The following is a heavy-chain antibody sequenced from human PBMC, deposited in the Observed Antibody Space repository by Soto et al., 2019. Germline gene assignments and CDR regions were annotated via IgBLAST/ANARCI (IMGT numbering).Heavy chain of an antibody. CDR1: AGSISSYY. Sequence: QVQLQESGPGLVKPSEILSLTCTVSAGSISSYYWSWIRQPPGKGLEWIGYISYSGTTNYNPSLKSRVTISVDMSKNQFSLKLSSVTAADTAVYYCARCAGWLDYWGQGTLVTVSS. D-gene: IGHD2-15*01. CDR3: ARCAGWLDY. V-gene: IGHV4-59*08. J-gene: IGHJ4*02. CDR2: ISYSGTT.